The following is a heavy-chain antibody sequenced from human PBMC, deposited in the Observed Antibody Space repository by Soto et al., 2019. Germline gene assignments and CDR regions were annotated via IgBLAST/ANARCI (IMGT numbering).Heavy chain of an antibody. CDR1: GGSFSGYY. J-gene: IGHJ6*02. D-gene: IGHD3-10*01. Sequence: KSSETLSLTCAVYGGSFSGYYWIWIRQPPGKGLEWIGEINDSGSTNYHPSLKSRVTISGDTSKNQFSLRLSSVTAADTAVYYCARLGFSYYCAMDVWGQGITVTVSS. V-gene: IGHV4-34*01. CDR2: INDSGST. CDR3: ARLGFSYYCAMDV.